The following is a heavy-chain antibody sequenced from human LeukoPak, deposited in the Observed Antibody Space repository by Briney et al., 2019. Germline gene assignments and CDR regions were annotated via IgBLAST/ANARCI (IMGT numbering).Heavy chain of an antibody. CDR3: VKEGGSFLTWFDS. D-gene: IGHD2-15*01. V-gene: IGHV3-23*01. CDR1: GFTLSRYA. J-gene: IGHJ5*01. Sequence: GGSLRLSCAVSGFTLSRYAMNWVRQAPGKGLEWVSALIDSGDTTYYADSVKGRFTISRDNSKNTLFLQMSSLTAEDTAIYYCVKEGGSFLTWFDSWGQGSLVTVSS. CDR2: LIDSGDTT.